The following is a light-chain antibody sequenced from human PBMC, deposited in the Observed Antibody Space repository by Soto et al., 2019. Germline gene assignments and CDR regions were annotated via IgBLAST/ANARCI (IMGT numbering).Light chain of an antibody. V-gene: IGKV3-20*01. CDR3: QQYVSSPYT. CDR1: QSVSSSY. CDR2: GAS. J-gene: IGKJ2*01. Sequence: EIVLTQSPGTLSLSPGERATLSCRASQSVSSSYLAWYQQNPGQAPRLLIYGASVRATGIPDRFSGSGSGTDFTLTVSRLEPEDFAVYFCQQYVSSPYTFGQGTKLEI.